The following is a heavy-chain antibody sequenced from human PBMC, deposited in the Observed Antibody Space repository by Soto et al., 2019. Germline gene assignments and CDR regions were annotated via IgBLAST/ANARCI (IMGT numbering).Heavy chain of an antibody. D-gene: IGHD2-2*01. CDR1: GGSISSGGYY. Sequence: SETLSLTCTVSGGSISSGGYYWSWIRQHPGKGLEWIGYIYYSGSTYYNPSLKSRVTISVDTSKNQFSLKLSSVTAADTAVYYCARGVFVVVPAAKYNWFDPWGQGTLVTVSS. CDR3: ARGVFVVVPAAKYNWFDP. CDR2: IYYSGST. J-gene: IGHJ5*02. V-gene: IGHV4-31*03.